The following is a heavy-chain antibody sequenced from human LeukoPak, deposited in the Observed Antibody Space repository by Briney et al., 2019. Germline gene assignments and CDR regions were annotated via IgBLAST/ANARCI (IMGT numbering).Heavy chain of an antibody. CDR1: GGSFSGYY. CDR2: INHSGST. CDR3: ATQSRPIRTYYYYYYYMDV. J-gene: IGHJ6*03. V-gene: IGHV4-34*01. Sequence: SETLSLTCAVYGGSFSGYYWSWIRQPPGKGLEWIGEINHSGSTNYNPSLKSRVTISVDTSKNQFSLKLSSVTAADTAVYYCATQSRPIRTYYYYYYYMDVWGKGTTVTVSS.